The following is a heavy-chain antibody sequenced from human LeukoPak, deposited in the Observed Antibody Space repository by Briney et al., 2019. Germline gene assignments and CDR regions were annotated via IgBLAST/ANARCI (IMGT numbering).Heavy chain of an antibody. CDR1: GGSFSGYY. V-gene: IGHV4-34*01. CDR2: INHSGST. J-gene: IGHJ5*02. CDR3: ARDSGRWLRNWFDP. Sequence: SETLSLTCAVYGGSFSGYYWSWIRQPPGKGLEWIGEINHSGSTNYNPSLKSRVTISVDTSKNQFSLKLSSVTAADTAVYYCARDSGRWLRNWFDPWGQGTLVTVPS. D-gene: IGHD5-24*01.